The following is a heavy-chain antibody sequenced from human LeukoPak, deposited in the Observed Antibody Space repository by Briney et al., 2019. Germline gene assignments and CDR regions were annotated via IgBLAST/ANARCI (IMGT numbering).Heavy chain of an antibody. D-gene: IGHD2-15*01. J-gene: IGHJ4*02. Sequence: SETLSLTCSVSGVSISSGNYYWSWIRQPPGKGLEWIGYIYYSGSTHYNPSLKSRITISVDTSKKQFSLKLSSVTAADTAVYYCATESPTGYCSGDSCYYGGLDCWGQGTLVTVSS. CDR1: GVSISSGNYY. V-gene: IGHV4-30-4*01. CDR2: IYYSGST. CDR3: ATESPTGYCSGDSCYYGGLDC.